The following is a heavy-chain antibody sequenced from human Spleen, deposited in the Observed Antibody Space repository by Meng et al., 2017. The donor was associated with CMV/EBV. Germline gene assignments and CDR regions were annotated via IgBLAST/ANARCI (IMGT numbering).Heavy chain of an antibody. D-gene: IGHD2-15*01. J-gene: IGHJ6*02. CDR3: ARAALIVVVVAATPGSYYYYYGMDV. V-gene: IGHV3-30*02. CDR2: IQSDGGRK. CDR1: GFNFSRSA. Sequence: GESLKISCAASGFNFSRSAMHWVRQAPVKGLEWVAFIQSDGGRKYYAESVKGRFTVSRDNAKNSLYLQMNSLRAEDTAVYYCARAALIVVVVAATPGSYYYYYGMDVWGQGTTVTVSS.